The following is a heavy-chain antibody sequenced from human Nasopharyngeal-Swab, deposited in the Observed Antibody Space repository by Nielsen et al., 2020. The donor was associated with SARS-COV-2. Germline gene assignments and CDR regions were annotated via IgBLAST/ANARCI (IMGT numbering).Heavy chain of an antibody. V-gene: IGHV3-11*04. Sequence: GGSLRLSCAASGFTFSDYYMSWIRQAPGKGLEWVSYISSSGSTIYYSDSVKGRFTISRDNAKNSLYLQMNSLRAEDTAVYYCARARGSGGRMVRGVRPNYFDYWGQGTLVTVSS. CDR1: GFTFSDYY. J-gene: IGHJ4*02. CDR3: ARARGSGGRMVRGVRPNYFDY. D-gene: IGHD3-10*01. CDR2: ISSSGSTI.